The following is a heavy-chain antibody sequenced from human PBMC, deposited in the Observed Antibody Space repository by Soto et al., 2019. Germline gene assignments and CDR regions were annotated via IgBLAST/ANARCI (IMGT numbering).Heavy chain of an antibody. CDR1: GYTFTSYD. Sequence: ASVNVSCKASGYTFTSYDINWVRQATGQGLEWMGCMNSKSGNTGYAQKFQGRVTMTRNTSISTAYMELSSLRSEDTAVYYCARGKLYYYDSSGYYPDYYYYYGMDVWGQGTTVTVSS. V-gene: IGHV1-8*01. CDR2: MNSKSGNT. CDR3: ARGKLYYYDSSGYYPDYYYYYGMDV. J-gene: IGHJ6*02. D-gene: IGHD3-22*01.